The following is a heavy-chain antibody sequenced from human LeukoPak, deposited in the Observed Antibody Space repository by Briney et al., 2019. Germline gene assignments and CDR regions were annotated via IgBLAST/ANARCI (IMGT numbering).Heavy chain of an antibody. V-gene: IGHV3-23*01. CDR2: ISGSGDTT. CDR1: XXXXXX. Sequence: XXXXXXMAXVXXAPGKGLEWVSRISGSGDTTYYTDSVRGRFTISRDNSKNKVFLQMNSLRAEDTAIYFCATDSNPFDFWGQGTLVTVSS. CDR3: ATDSNPFDF. J-gene: IGHJ4*02. D-gene: IGHD6-13*01.